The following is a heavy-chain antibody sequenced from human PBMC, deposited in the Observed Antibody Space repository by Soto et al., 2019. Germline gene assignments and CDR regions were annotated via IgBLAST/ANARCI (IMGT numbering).Heavy chain of an antibody. CDR3: AKYRRTDAEGYSFDY. V-gene: IGHV4-59*01. Sequence: SETLSLTCTVSGGSISGSYWSWIRQTPGKVLEWIGYIHYSGSTNYNPSLKSRVTMSVDSAKNQLSLELNSVSAADTAVYFCAKYRRTDAEGYSFDYWGQGALVTVSS. J-gene: IGHJ4*02. CDR1: GGSISGSY. D-gene: IGHD2-15*01. CDR2: IHYSGST.